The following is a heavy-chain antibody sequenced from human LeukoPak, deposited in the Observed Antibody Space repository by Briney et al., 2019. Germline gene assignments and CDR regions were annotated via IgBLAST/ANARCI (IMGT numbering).Heavy chain of an antibody. D-gene: IGHD5-24*01. CDR3: SRDLRGRDDY. CDR1: GFTFSNYW. J-gene: IGHJ4*02. V-gene: IGHV3-74*01. Sequence: GGSLRLSCAASGFTFSNYWMHWVRQAPGKGLVWVSRTNEGGSVTDYADSVKGRFTISRDNAKNTLYLEMNSLRAEDTAVYYCSRDLRGRDDYWGQGTLVSVSS. CDR2: TNEGGSVT.